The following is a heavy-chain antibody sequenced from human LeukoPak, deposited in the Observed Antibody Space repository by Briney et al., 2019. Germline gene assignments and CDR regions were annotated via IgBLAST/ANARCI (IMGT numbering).Heavy chain of an antibody. CDR3: AREGDVGFDY. CDR2: TYHSGNT. J-gene: IGHJ4*02. D-gene: IGHD3-16*01. V-gene: IGHV4-39*02. CDR1: GGSISSSNSY. Sequence: SETLSLTCTVSGGSISSSNSYWGWIRQPPGRGLEWIGNTYHSGNTYHNPSLKSRVTISVDTSKNQFSLNLNSVTAADTAVYYCAREGDVGFDYWGQGTLVTVSS.